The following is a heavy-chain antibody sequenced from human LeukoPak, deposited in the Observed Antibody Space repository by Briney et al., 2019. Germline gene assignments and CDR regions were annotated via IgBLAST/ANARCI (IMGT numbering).Heavy chain of an antibody. J-gene: IGHJ6*04. CDR3: AIYPGYSGYDPDRYYYYGMDV. V-gene: IGHV3-33*01. CDR2: IWYNGSNK. D-gene: IGHD5-12*01. CDR1: GFTFSSYG. Sequence: GRSLRLSCAASGFTFSSYGMHWVRQAPGKGLEWVAVIWYNGSNKYYADSVKGRFTISRDNSKNTLYLQMNSLRAEDTAVYYRAIYPGYSGYDPDRYYYYGMDVWGKGTTVTVSS.